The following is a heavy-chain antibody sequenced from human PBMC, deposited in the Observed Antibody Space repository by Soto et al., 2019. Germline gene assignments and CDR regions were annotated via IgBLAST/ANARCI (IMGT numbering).Heavy chain of an antibody. J-gene: IGHJ6*03. CDR1: GFTLSGYA. Sequence: PGGSLRLSCAASGFTLSGYAMDWVRQAPGKGLKYVSGISTNGVGTYYANFVQGRFTISRDNSKNTVYLQMGSLRPEDMAVYYCARRARPDFYYMDVWGKGTTVTVSS. CDR3: ARRARPDFYYMDV. D-gene: IGHD6-6*01. CDR2: ISTNGVGT. V-gene: IGHV3-64*01.